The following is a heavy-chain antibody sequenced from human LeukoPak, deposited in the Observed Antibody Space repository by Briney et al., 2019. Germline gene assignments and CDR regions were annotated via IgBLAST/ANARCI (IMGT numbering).Heavy chain of an antibody. CDR2: ISGSGGST. CDR3: AKLFRDYYDSSGYYVWYFDY. V-gene: IGHV3-23*01. J-gene: IGHJ4*02. D-gene: IGHD3-22*01. CDR1: GFTFSTYW. Sequence: GGSLILSCAASGFTFSTYWMSWVRQAPGKGLEWVSAISGSGGSTYYADSVKGRFTISRDNSKNTLYLQMNSLRAEDTAIYYCAKLFRDYYDSSGYYVWYFDYWGQGTLVTVSS.